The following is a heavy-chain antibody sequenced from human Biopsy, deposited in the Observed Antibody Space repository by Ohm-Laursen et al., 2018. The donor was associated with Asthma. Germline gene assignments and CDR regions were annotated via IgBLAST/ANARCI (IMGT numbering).Heavy chain of an antibody. Sequence: GTLSLICPVSGGSISSSSYYWGWIRQPPGKGLEWIGSIYYNGRTYYNPSLKSRVTISVDTSKNQFSLKLSSVTAADTAVYYCARHSGNYYAQLNYWGQGTLVTVSS. CDR1: GGSISSSSYY. CDR3: ARHSGNYYAQLNY. J-gene: IGHJ4*02. CDR2: IYYNGRT. D-gene: IGHD1-26*01. V-gene: IGHV4-39*01.